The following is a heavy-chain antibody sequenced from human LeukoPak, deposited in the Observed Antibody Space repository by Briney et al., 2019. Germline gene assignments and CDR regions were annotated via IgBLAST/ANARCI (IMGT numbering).Heavy chain of an antibody. CDR3: ARGFRSSWYVDF. Sequence: SETLSLTCTVSGGSISNYYWSWIRQPPGKGLEWIGYIYSSGSTNYNPSLKSRVTISVDTSKNQFSLKLSSVTAADTAVYYCARGFRSSWYVDFWGQGTLVTVPS. V-gene: IGHV4-59*08. J-gene: IGHJ4*02. D-gene: IGHD6-13*01. CDR1: GGSISNYY. CDR2: IYSSGST.